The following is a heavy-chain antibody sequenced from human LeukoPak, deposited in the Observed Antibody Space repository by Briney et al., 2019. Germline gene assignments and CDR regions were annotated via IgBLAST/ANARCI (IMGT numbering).Heavy chain of an antibody. CDR1: GGSISSYY. V-gene: IGHV4-59*08. D-gene: IGHD3-22*01. CDR3: ARVSYYYDSSGYLEIFDY. CDR2: IYYSGST. Sequence: SETLSLTCAVSGGSISSYYWSWIRQPPGKGLEWIGYIYYSGSTNYNPSLKSRVTISVDTSKNQFSLKLSSVTAADTAVYYCARVSYYYDSSGYLEIFDYWGQGTLVTVSS. J-gene: IGHJ4*02.